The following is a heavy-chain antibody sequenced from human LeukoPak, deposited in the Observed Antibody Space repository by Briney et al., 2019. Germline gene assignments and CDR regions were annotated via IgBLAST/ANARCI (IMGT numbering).Heavy chain of an antibody. V-gene: IGHV3-66*01. CDR3: ARDSCSGGSCYVHDYGDYRY. D-gene: IGHD2-15*01. Sequence: GGSLRLSCAASGFTVSSNYMSWVRQAPGKGLEWVAVIYSGGTTYYADSVKGRFTISRDNSKNTLYLQMNSLRAEDTAVYYCARDSCSGGSCYVHDYGDYRYWGQGTLVTVSS. CDR1: GFTVSSNY. J-gene: IGHJ4*02. CDR2: IYSGGTT.